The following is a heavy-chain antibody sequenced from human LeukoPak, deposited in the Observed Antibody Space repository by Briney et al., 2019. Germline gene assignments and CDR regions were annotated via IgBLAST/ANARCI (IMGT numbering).Heavy chain of an antibody. CDR1: GGTFSTYA. CDR2: IIPIFGTA. J-gene: IGHJ5*02. Sequence: SVKVSFKASGGTFSTYAINWVRQAPGQGLEWMGGIIPIFGTAIYAQKFQGRVTITADESTSTAYMGLSSLRSEDTAVYYCARDIRNWFDPWGQGTLVTVST. CDR3: ARDIRNWFDP. V-gene: IGHV1-69*13.